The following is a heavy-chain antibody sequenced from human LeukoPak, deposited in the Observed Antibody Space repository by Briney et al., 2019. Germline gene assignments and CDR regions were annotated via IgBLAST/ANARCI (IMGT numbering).Heavy chain of an antibody. CDR3: ARGGLRGYSYGQRFDY. V-gene: IGHV4-30-2*01. CDR2: IYHSGST. J-gene: IGHJ4*02. D-gene: IGHD5-18*01. CDR1: GGSISSGGYY. Sequence: PSQTLSLTCTVSGGSISSGGYYWSWIRQPPGKGLEWIGYIYHSGSTYYNPSLKSRVTISVDTSKNQFSLKLSSVAAADTAVYYCARGGLRGYSYGQRFDYWGQGILVTVSS.